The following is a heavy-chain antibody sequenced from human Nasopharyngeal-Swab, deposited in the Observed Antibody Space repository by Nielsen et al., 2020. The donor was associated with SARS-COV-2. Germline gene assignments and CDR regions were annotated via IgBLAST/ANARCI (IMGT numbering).Heavy chain of an antibody. D-gene: IGHD1-26*01. V-gene: IGHV3-21*01. CDR2: ISSSSSYI. Sequence: GGSLRLSCAASGFTFSSYSMNWVRQAPGKGLEWVSSISSSSSYIYYGDSVKGRFTISRDNAKNSLYLQMNSLRAEDTAVYYCAKRPYSGSYYGYYYYGMDVWGQGTTVTVSS. CDR3: AKRPYSGSYYGYYYYGMDV. CDR1: GFTFSSYS. J-gene: IGHJ6*02.